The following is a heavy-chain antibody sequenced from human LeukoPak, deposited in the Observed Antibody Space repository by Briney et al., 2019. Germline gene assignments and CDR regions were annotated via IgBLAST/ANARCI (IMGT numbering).Heavy chain of an antibody. CDR1: GYTFTTYG. J-gene: IGHJ6*03. D-gene: IGHD5-18*01. Sequence: ASVKVSCKASGYTFTTYGIGWVRQAPGHGLEWMGWISTFNGHTNYAQRGQDRVTMTTDTSTSTVYMEPSSLISDDTAVYYCARVDTVNYYYYMDVWGKGTPVTVSS. V-gene: IGHV1-18*01. CDR3: ARVDTVNYYYYMDV. CDR2: ISTFNGHT.